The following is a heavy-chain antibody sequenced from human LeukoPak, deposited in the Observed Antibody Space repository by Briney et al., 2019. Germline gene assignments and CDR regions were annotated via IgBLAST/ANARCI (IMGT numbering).Heavy chain of an antibody. CDR2: IWYDGSNK. D-gene: IGHD6-19*01. Sequence: PGGSLRLSCAASGFTFSSYGMHWVRQAPGKGLEWVAVIWYDGSNKYYADSVKGRFTISRDNSKNTLYLQMNSLRAEDTAVYYCARPSIAVAGPLDYWGQGTLVTVSS. J-gene: IGHJ4*02. CDR3: ARPSIAVAGPLDY. CDR1: GFTFSSYG. V-gene: IGHV3-33*01.